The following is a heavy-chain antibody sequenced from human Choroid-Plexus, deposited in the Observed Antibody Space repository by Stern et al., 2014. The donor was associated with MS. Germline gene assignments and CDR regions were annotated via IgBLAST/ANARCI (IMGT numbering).Heavy chain of an antibody. CDR3: AKDRQYLTYFFDH. CDR1: GFTFGSCA. Sequence: DQLVESGGGVVQPGRPLRLSCVASGFTFGSCAMHWVRQAPGKGLEWVAGVSYDGSNKYYADSVKGRFTFSRDNSQNTLYMQMSSLRPEDTAVYYCAKDRQYLTYFFDHWGQGSLVTVSS. V-gene: IGHV3-30*18. CDR2: VSYDGSNK. J-gene: IGHJ5*02. D-gene: IGHD2/OR15-2a*01.